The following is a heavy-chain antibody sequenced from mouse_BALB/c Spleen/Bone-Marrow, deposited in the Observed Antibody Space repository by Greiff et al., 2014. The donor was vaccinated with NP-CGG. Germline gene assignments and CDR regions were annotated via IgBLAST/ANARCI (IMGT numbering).Heavy chain of an antibody. CDR1: GYTFTSSW. D-gene: IGHD1-1*01. Sequence: QVHVKQSGSVLVRPGASVKLSCKASGYTFTSSWMHWAKQRLGQGLEWIGEIHPNSGNTNYNEKFKGKATLTVDTSSSTAYVDLSSLTSEDSAVYYCANYYGSSSYWGQGTTLTVSS. CDR2: IHPNSGNT. CDR3: ANYYGSSSY. V-gene: IGHV1S130*01. J-gene: IGHJ2*01.